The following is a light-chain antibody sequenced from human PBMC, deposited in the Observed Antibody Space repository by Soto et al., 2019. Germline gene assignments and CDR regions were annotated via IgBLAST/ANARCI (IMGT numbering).Light chain of an antibody. CDR1: HSVSSSY. J-gene: IGKJ4*01. V-gene: IGKV3-15*01. CDR2: GAS. Sequence: VLTQSPVTLSLSPGERATXSSXVSHSVSSSYLAWYQQKPGQAPRLLIYGASTRATGIPARFSGSGSGTEFTLTISSLQSEDFAVXYCQQYNNWPRAFGGGTKVDI. CDR3: QQYNNWPRA.